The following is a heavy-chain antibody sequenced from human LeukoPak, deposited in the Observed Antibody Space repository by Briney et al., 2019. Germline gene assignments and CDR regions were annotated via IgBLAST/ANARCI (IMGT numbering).Heavy chain of an antibody. Sequence: GGSLRLSCAASGFTFSNYWMHWVRQAPGKGLVWVSRINSDGSNTNYADSVKGRFTISRDNAKNTLYLQMNSLRAEDTAVYYCARAFTGYDSNNYYYYYMDVWGKGTTVTISS. CDR1: GFTFSNYW. CDR2: INSDGSNT. D-gene: IGHD3-22*01. CDR3: ARAFTGYDSNNYYYYYMDV. V-gene: IGHV3-74*01. J-gene: IGHJ6*03.